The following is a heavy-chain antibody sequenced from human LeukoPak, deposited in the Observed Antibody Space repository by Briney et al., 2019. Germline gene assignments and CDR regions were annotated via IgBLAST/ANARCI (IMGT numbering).Heavy chain of an antibody. Sequence: GGSLRLSCAASGFTFSSYWMSWARQAPGKGLEWVANIKQDGSEKYYVDSVKGRFTISRDNAKNSLYLQMNSLRAEDTAVYYCARVSKGDYVWGSYAVYYYMDVWGKGTTVTVSS. D-gene: IGHD3-16*01. V-gene: IGHV3-7*01. CDR3: ARVSKGDYVWGSYAVYYYMDV. J-gene: IGHJ6*03. CDR1: GFTFSSYW. CDR2: IKQDGSEK.